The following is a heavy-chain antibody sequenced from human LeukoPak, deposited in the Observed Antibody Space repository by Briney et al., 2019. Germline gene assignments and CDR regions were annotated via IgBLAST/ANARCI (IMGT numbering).Heavy chain of an antibody. V-gene: IGHV3-30-3*01. J-gene: IGHJ6*02. D-gene: IGHD5-18*01. CDR1: GFTFSTHL. Sequence: GGSLRLSCAASGFTFSTHLMHWVRQAPGKGPEWVAVISYDESSKDHADSVKGRFTISRDNAKNTLYLQMNSLRAEDTAVYYCARDAVDTANAVWGQGTTVTVSS. CDR2: ISYDESSK. CDR3: ARDAVDTANAV.